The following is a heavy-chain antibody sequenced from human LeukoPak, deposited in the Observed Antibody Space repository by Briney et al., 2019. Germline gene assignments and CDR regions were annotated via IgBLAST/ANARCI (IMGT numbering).Heavy chain of an antibody. J-gene: IGHJ5*02. V-gene: IGHV3-21*01. CDR3: ARAENSGSGGLDP. CDR2: ISSGSSYI. D-gene: IGHD2-15*01. Sequence: GGSLRLSCAASGFTFSRSSMNWVRQAPGKGLEWVSSISSGSSYIYYADSVEGRFTISRDNAKNSLYLDMSSLRADDTAVYYCARAENSGSGGLDPWGQGTLVTVSS. CDR1: GFTFSRSS.